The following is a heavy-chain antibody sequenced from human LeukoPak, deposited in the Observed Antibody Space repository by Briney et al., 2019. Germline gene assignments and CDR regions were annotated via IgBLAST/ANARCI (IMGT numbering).Heavy chain of an antibody. CDR1: GFSLSTSGVG. CDR3: AHSLVGATSPQDLDLFDY. J-gene: IGHJ4*02. Sequence: ESGPTLVKPTQTLTLTCTFSGFSLSTSGVGVGWIRQPPGKALEWLALIYWNDDKRYSPSLKSRLTITKDTSKNQVVLTMTNMDPVDTATYYCAHSLVGATSPQDLDLFDYWGQGTLVTVSS. D-gene: IGHD1-26*01. CDR2: IYWNDDK. V-gene: IGHV2-5*01.